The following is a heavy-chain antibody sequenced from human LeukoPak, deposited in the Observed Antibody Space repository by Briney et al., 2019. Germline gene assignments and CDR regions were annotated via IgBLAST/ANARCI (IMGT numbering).Heavy chain of an antibody. D-gene: IGHD5-18*01. Sequence: GGSLRLTCATSGFTFSSYAMSWVRQAPGKGLEWVSAISGSGGSTYYADSVKGRFTISRDNSKNTLYLQMNSLRAEDTAVYYCAKGLAQLWFYWGQGTLVTVSS. CDR2: ISGSGGST. V-gene: IGHV3-23*01. J-gene: IGHJ4*02. CDR1: GFTFSSYA. CDR3: AKGLAQLWFY.